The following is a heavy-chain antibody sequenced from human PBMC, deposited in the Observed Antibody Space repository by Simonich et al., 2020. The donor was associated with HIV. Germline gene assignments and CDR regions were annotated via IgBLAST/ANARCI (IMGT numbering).Heavy chain of an antibody. CDR3: ARASQLGSRGWYFDL. J-gene: IGHJ2*01. D-gene: IGHD7-27*01. CDR2: IYFSGST. V-gene: IGHV4-39*07. Sequence: QLQLQESGPGLVKPSETLSLTCTVSGGSISSSSYYWGWIRPPPGKGLEWIGSIYFSGSTYYNPSLKSRATISVDTTKNQFSLKLSSVTAADTAVYYCARASQLGSRGWYFDLWGRGTLVTVSS. CDR1: GGSISSSSYY.